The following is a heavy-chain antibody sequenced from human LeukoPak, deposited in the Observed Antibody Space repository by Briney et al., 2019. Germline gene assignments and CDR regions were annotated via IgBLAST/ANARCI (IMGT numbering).Heavy chain of an antibody. Sequence: GGSLRLSCAASGFTFSNYNMNWVRQAPGKGLEWVSYITSSSSYIYYADSVKGRSTISRDNAKNSLYLQMNSLRAEDTAVYYCARSYSSSRGTFDYWGQGTLVTVSS. CDR3: ARSYSSSRGTFDY. CDR1: GFTFSNYN. V-gene: IGHV3-21*05. J-gene: IGHJ4*02. CDR2: ITSSSSYI. D-gene: IGHD6-6*01.